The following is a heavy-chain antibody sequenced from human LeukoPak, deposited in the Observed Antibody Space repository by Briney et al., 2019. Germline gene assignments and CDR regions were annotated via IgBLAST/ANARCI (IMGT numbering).Heavy chain of an antibody. J-gene: IGHJ4*02. CDR2: ISGSGDGT. V-gene: IGHV3-23*01. Sequence: GGYLRLYCAASGFTFSNYAMSWVRQAPGKGLEWVSTISGSGDGTYYADSVKGRFTISRDNAKNSLYLQMNSLRAEDTAVYYCARETGATSWNWGQGTLVTVSS. CDR3: ARETGATSWN. CDR1: GFTFSNYA. D-gene: IGHD1-26*01.